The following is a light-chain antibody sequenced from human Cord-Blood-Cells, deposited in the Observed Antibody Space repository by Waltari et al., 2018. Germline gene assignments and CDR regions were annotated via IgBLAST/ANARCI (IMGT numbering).Light chain of an antibody. V-gene: IGLV2-23*01. Sequence: QSALTPPAPVSGSPGQSITISCTGTSRDLGSYTLLSWYQQHPGKAPKLTIYEGSKRPSGVSNRFSGSKSGNTASLTISGLQAEDEADYYCCSYAGSSTSWVFGGGTKLTVL. CDR3: CSYAGSSTSWV. CDR2: EGS. J-gene: IGLJ3*02. CDR1: SRDLGSYTL.